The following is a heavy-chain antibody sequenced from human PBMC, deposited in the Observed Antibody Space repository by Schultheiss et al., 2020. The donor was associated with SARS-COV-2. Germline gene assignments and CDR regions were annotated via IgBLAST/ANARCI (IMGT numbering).Heavy chain of an antibody. V-gene: IGHV3-33*01. CDR3: ARGVRAAPGSFYGMDV. CDR2: IWYDGSNK. J-gene: IGHJ6*02. Sequence: GGSLRLSCAASGFTFSSYGMHWVRQAPGKGLEWVAVIWYDGSNKYYADSVKGRFTISRDNSKNTLYLQMNSLRAGDTAVYYCARGVRAAPGSFYGMDVWGQGTTVTVSS. D-gene: IGHD6-13*01. CDR1: GFTFSSYG.